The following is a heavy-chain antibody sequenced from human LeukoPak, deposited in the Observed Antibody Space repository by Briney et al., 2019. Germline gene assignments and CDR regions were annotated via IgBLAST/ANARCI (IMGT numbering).Heavy chain of an antibody. J-gene: IGHJ6*02. CDR1: GGSFRGYY. CDR3: ARVEYCSGGSCYYYIGNYYGMDV. D-gene: IGHD2-15*01. CDR2: INHSGST. Sequence: SEPLSLTCAVYGGSFRGYYWSWIRQPPGKGLEWIGEINHSGSTNYNPSLKSRVTISVDTAKTQFSLKLSSVTAADTAVYYCARVEYCSGGSCYYYIGNYYGMDVWAQGTTVTVSS. V-gene: IGHV4-34*01.